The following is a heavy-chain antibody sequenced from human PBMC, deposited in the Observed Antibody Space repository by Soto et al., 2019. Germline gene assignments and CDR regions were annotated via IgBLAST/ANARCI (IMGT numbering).Heavy chain of an antibody. V-gene: IGHV1-24*01. D-gene: IGHD2-15*01. CDR1: GYTLTELS. Sequence: ASVKVSCKVSGYTLTELSMHWVRQAPGKGLEWMGGFDPEDGETIYAQKFQGRVTMTEDTSTDTAYMELSSLRSEDTAVYYCATVEIFAPPHSSGGSCRGSRAFDIWG. CDR3: ATVEIFAPPHSSGGSCRGSRAFDI. J-gene: IGHJ3*02. CDR2: FDPEDGET.